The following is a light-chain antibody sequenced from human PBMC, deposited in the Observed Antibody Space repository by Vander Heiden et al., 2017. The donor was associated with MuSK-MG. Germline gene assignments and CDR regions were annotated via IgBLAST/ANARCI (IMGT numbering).Light chain of an antibody. CDR2: KAS. J-gene: IGKJ2*01. V-gene: IGKV1-5*03. CDR1: RSITNW. Sequence: DIQLTQSPSTLPASVGDRVTITCRASRSITNWLAWYQQKPGKAPKLLISKASTLQSGVPSRFSGSGSGTDFTLTIRSLQPEDFATYYCQQYNSYSPYTFGQGTKVEIK. CDR3: QQYNSYSPYT.